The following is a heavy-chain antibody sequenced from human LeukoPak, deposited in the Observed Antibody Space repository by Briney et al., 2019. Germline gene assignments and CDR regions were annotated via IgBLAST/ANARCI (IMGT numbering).Heavy chain of an antibody. Sequence: GGSLRLSCAASGFTFSSYWMHWVRQAPGKGLVWVSRINSDGSSTSYADSVKGRLTISRDNAKNTLYLQMNSLRAEDTAVYYCARVLRYDYSPYYGMDVWGQGTTVTVSS. V-gene: IGHV3-74*01. J-gene: IGHJ6*02. CDR3: ARVLRYDYSPYYGMDV. D-gene: IGHD2-21*01. CDR2: INSDGSST. CDR1: GFTFSSYW.